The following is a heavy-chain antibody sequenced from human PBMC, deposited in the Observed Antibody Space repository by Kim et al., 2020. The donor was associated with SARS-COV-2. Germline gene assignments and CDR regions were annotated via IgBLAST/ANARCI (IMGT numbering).Heavy chain of an antibody. V-gene: IGHV4-39*01. CDR2: IYYSGST. Sequence: SETLSLTCTVSGGSISSSSYYWGWIRQPPGKGLEWIGSIYYSGSTYYNPSLKSRVTISVDTSKNQFSLKLSSVTAADTAVYYCARPPAGELFYFDYWGQGTLVTVSS. CDR1: GGSISSSSYY. CDR3: ARPPAGELFYFDY. D-gene: IGHD3-10*01. J-gene: IGHJ4*02.